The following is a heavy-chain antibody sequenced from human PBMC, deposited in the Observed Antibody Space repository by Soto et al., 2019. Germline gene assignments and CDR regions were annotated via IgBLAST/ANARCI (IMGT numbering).Heavy chain of an antibody. Sequence: GGSLRLSCAASGFTFSGSAIHWVRQASGKGLEWVGRIRSKAKSHATAYGASVKGRFTISRDDSKNTAYLQMNSLKTEDTAVYYCTRLYCSSTSCYSYFDYWGQGTLVTVSS. V-gene: IGHV3-73*01. D-gene: IGHD2-2*01. CDR1: GFTFSGSA. CDR2: IRSKAKSHAT. J-gene: IGHJ4*02. CDR3: TRLYCSSTSCYSYFDY.